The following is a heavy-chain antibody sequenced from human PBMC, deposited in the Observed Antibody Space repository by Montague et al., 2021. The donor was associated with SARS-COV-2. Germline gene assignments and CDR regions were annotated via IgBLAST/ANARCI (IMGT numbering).Heavy chain of an antibody. Sequence: RLSWSASGFTFSNYGMSWVCQVPGKGLAWVSHVTSRDGTTYCSDSVRGRFTISRDNSKNMVYLQMNSLRVEDTAVYYCARSGVDSGFDHWGQGTLVTVSS. CDR3: ARSGVDSGFDH. V-gene: IGHV3-23*01. CDR2: VTSRDGTT. J-gene: IGHJ4*02. CDR1: GFTFSNYG. D-gene: IGHD5-12*01.